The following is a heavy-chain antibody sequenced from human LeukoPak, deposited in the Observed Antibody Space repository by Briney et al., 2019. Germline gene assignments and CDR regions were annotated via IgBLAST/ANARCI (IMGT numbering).Heavy chain of an antibody. V-gene: IGHV3-53*01. D-gene: IGHD2-2*01. CDR2: IYSGGST. J-gene: IGHJ4*02. CDR3: AKAGANIVVVPAADYYFDY. Sequence: GGSLRLSCAASGFTVSSNYMSWVRQAPGKGLEWVSVIYSGGSTYYADSVKGRFTISRDNSKNTLYLQMNSLRAEDTAVYYCAKAGANIVVVPAADYYFDYWGQGTLVTVSS. CDR1: GFTVSSNY.